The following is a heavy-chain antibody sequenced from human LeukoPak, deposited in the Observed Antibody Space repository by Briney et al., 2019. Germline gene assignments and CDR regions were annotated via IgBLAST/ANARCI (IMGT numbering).Heavy chain of an antibody. D-gene: IGHD6-19*01. CDR2: IYYSGST. CDR3: AREFSGWYDY. J-gene: IGHJ4*02. Sequence: SETLSLTRTVSGGSISSSSYYWGWIRQPPGKGLEWIGSIYYSGSTYYNPSLKSRVTISVDTSKNQFSLKLSSVTAADTAVYYCAREFSGWYDYWGQGTLVTVSS. V-gene: IGHV4-39*02. CDR1: GGSISSSSYY.